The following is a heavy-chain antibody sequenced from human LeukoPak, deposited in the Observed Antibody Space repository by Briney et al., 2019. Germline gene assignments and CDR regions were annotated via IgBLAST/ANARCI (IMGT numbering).Heavy chain of an antibody. Sequence: SETLSLTCTVSGGSINIGYYWGWIRQPPGKGLEWIGNIYHSGSTYYNPSLKSRVTISLDTSKNQLSLKLSSVTAADTAVYYCARDGNGYNFDYWGQGTLVTVSS. D-gene: IGHD5-24*01. CDR3: ARDGNGYNFDY. J-gene: IGHJ4*02. CDR1: GGSINIGYY. CDR2: IYHSGST. V-gene: IGHV4-38-2*02.